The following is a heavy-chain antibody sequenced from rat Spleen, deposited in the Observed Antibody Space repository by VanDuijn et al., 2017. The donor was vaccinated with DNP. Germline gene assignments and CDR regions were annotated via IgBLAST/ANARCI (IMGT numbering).Heavy chain of an antibody. CDR2: ITSSGGST. CDR1: GFTFNNYW. J-gene: IGHJ3*01. D-gene: IGHD1-4*01. Sequence: EVQLVESGGGLVQPGRSLKLSCVASGFTFNNYWMTWIRQVPGKGLEWVASITSSGGSTYYPDSVKGRFTISRDNAKNTLYLQMNSLRSEDTATYYCARDYPGIPGWFAYWGQGTLVTVSS. CDR3: ARDYPGIPGWFAY. V-gene: IGHV5-31*01.